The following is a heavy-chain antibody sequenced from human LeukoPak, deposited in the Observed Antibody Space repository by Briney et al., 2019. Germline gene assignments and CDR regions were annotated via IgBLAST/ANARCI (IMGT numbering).Heavy chain of an antibody. D-gene: IGHD3-10*01. CDR3: AGEEASQDFEAFHI. J-gene: IGHJ3*02. Sequence: SSETLSLTCTVSGGSISSGDYYWSWIRQPPGKGPEWIGGISHSGTTNYHPSLKSRVSISIDTSKNQFSLKLASVTAADMAMYYCAGEEASQDFEAFHIWGQGTLVTVSS. V-gene: IGHV4-39*01. CDR2: ISHSGTT. CDR1: GGSISSGDYY.